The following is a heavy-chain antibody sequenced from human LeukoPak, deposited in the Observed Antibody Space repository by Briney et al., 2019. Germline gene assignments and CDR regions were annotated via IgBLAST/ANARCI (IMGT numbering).Heavy chain of an antibody. Sequence: PSETLSLTCTVSGGSISSYYWSWIRQPPGKGLEWIGYVSYSGSTDYYPSLKSRVTISVDTAKNQFSLKLSSVTAADTSVYYCARGRRDGYRLYYMDVWGKGTTVTISS. CDR3: ARGRRDGYRLYYMDV. D-gene: IGHD5-24*01. CDR1: GGSISSYY. J-gene: IGHJ6*03. CDR2: VSYSGST. V-gene: IGHV4-59*08.